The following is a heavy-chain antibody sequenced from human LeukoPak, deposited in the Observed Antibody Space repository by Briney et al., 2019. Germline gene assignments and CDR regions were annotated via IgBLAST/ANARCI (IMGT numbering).Heavy chain of an antibody. J-gene: IGHJ6*03. D-gene: IGHD1-26*01. V-gene: IGHV1-2*02. CDR2: INPNSGGT. CDR3: ARVPSGSYPPYYYYYYMDV. CDR1: GYTFTGYY. Sequence: ASVKVSCKASGYTFTGYYMHWVRQAPGQGLEWMGWINPNSGGTNYAQKFQGRVTMTRDTSISTAYMELSSLRSEDTAVYYCARVPSGSYPPYYYYYYMDVWGKGTTVTVSS.